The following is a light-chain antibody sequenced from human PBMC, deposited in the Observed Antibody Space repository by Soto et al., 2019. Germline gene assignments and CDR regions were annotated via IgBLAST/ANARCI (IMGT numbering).Light chain of an antibody. CDR3: AAWDDSLNGYV. Sequence: QSVLTQPPSASGTPGQRVSISCSGSSSNIGSNSVSWYQQLPGTAPKLLIYSNNQRPSGVPDRFSGSKSGTSASLAISGLQSGDEADYYCAAWDDSLNGYVFGTGTKLPS. J-gene: IGLJ1*01. CDR2: SNN. CDR1: SSNIGSNS. V-gene: IGLV1-44*01.